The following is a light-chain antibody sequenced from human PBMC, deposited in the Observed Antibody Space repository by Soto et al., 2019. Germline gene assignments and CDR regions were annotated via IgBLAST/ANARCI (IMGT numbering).Light chain of an antibody. CDR2: EVS. Sequence: QSVLTQPAPVSGSPGQSITISCTGTSSDVGSYHYVSWFQQHPGKAPKLIIFEVSDRPSGVSTRFSGSKSGDTASLTISGLXADDEADYYCSSYTSGRDVYVFGGGTKVTVL. CDR1: SSDVGSYHY. V-gene: IGLV2-14*01. J-gene: IGLJ1*01. CDR3: SSYTSGRDVYV.